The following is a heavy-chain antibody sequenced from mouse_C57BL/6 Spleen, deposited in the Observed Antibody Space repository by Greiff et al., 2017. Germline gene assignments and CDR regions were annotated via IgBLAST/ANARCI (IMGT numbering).Heavy chain of an antibody. CDR2: IRLKSDNYAT. CDR3: TGAPDYYGSSCFAY. V-gene: IGHV6-3*01. Sequence: EVKVEESGGGLVQPGGSMKLSCVASGFTFSNYWMNWVRQSPEKGLEWVAQIRLKSDNYATHYAESVKGRFTISRDDSKSSVYLQMNNLRAEDTGIYYCTGAPDYYGSSCFAYWGQGTLVTVSA. CDR1: GFTFSNYW. D-gene: IGHD1-1*01. J-gene: IGHJ3*01.